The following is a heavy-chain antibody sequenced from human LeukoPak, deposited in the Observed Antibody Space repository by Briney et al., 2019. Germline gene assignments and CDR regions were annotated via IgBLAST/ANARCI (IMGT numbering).Heavy chain of an antibody. CDR1: GFTFSSYG. Sequence: VQPGRSLILSCAASGFTFSSYGMHWVRQAPGKGLEWVAVIWYDGSNKYYADSVKGRFTISRDNSNNTLYLQMNSLRAEDTAVYYCAREGRGGDYRIFDYWGQGTLVTVSS. CDR3: AREGRGGDYRIFDY. CDR2: IWYDGSNK. V-gene: IGHV3-33*01. J-gene: IGHJ4*02. D-gene: IGHD4-17*01.